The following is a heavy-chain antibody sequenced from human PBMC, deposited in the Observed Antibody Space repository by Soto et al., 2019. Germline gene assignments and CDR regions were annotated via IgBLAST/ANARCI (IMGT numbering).Heavy chain of an antibody. Sequence: GGSLRLSCAASGFTFSSYAMHWVRQAPGKGLEWVAVISYDGSNKYYADSVKGRFTISRDNSKNTLYLQMNSLRAEDTAVYYCARDQPKNYDSSGYYYWFLGAAYYYGMDVWGQGTTVTVSS. CDR3: ARDQPKNYDSSGYYYWFLGAAYYYGMDV. CDR2: ISYDGSNK. D-gene: IGHD3-22*01. J-gene: IGHJ6*02. CDR1: GFTFSSYA. V-gene: IGHV3-30-3*01.